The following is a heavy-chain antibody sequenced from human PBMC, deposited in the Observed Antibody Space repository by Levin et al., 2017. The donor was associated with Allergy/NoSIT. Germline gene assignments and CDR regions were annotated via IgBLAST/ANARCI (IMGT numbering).Heavy chain of an antibody. V-gene: IGHV3-48*02. J-gene: IGHJ4*02. CDR3: ARCGPGLDSGFNPLDY. D-gene: IGHD5-12*01. CDR1: EFTFSSYS. CDR2: ISTSSSTI. Sequence: GGSLRLSCAASEFTFSSYSMNWVRQAPGKGLEWVSYISTSSSTIFYADSVKGRFTISRDNAKNSLYLQMNSLRDEDTAVYYWARCGPGLDSGFNPLDYWGQGTVVTV.